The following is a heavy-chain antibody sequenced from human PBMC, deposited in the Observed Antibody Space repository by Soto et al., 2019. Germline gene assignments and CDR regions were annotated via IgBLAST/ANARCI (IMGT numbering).Heavy chain of an antibody. CDR3: ARSLQKYGMDV. CDR1: GGTFSSYT. CDR2: IIAYNGIT. D-gene: IGHD4-4*01. V-gene: IGHV1-18*01. J-gene: IGHJ6*02. Sequence: ASVKVSCKASGGTFSSYTISWVRQAPGQGLEWMGRIIAYNGITNNAQKLQGRVTMTTDKSTSTAYIELRSLRSDDTAVYYCARSLQKYGMDVGGQGTAVTVSS.